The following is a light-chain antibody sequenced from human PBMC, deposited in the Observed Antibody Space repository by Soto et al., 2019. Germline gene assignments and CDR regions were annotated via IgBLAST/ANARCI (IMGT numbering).Light chain of an antibody. Sequence: EILLTQSPVTLSLSPGQRATLSCRASQSISTYLAWYQVKPGQAPRLLIYGASSRATGVPARFSGSGSGTDFTLTISRLEPEDFAVYYCQQYGSSPQTFGQGTKVDIK. CDR3: QQYGSSPQT. CDR2: GAS. V-gene: IGKV3-20*01. CDR1: QSISTY. J-gene: IGKJ1*01.